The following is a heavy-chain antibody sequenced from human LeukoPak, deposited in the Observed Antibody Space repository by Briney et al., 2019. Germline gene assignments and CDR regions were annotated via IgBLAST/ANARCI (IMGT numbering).Heavy chain of an antibody. V-gene: IGHV3-30-3*01. CDR3: AKGNWFDP. Sequence: GGSLRLSCEASGFTFSSHAMHWVRQAPGKGLEWVALISYDGGNKYYADSVKGRFTISRDNSKNTLYLQMNSLRAEDTAVYYCAKGNWFDPWGQGTLVTVSS. CDR1: GFTFSSHA. CDR2: ISYDGGNK. J-gene: IGHJ5*02.